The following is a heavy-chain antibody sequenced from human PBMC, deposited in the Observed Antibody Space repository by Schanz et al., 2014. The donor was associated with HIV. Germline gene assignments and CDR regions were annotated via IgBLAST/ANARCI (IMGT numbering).Heavy chain of an antibody. V-gene: IGHV3-33*01. Sequence: QVQLVESGGGVVQPGRSPRLSCAASGFTFSSYGMHWVRQAPGKGLEWVAVIWYDGSNKYYTDSVKGRFTISRDNSKNTLYLQMNSLRVEDTAVYYCARDWLGERDYYYGMDVWGQGTTVTVSS. D-gene: IGHD2-21*01. CDR2: IWYDGSNK. CDR1: GFTFSSYG. J-gene: IGHJ6*02. CDR3: ARDWLGERDYYYGMDV.